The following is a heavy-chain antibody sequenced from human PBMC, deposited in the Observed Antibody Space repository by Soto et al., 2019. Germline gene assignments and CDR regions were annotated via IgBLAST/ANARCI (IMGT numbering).Heavy chain of an antibody. Sequence: PGGSLRLSCAASGFNFGPFWMHWVRQVPGKGLEWVSHINSDGSTIVYADSVKGRFTISRDNAKSTLFLQMNSLRVEDTAVYYCARDRGYPDSFDIWGQGTMVT. D-gene: IGHD3-10*01. CDR1: GFNFGPFW. CDR3: ARDRGYPDSFDI. J-gene: IGHJ3*02. V-gene: IGHV3-74*01. CDR2: INSDGSTI.